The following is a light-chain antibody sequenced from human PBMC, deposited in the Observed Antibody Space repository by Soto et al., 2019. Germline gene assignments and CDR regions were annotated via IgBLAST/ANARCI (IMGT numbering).Light chain of an antibody. Sequence: EIKSTQSPATLSLSPGGRATLSCRASQSVSSYLAWYQQKPGQAPRLLIYGASTRATGIPARFSGSGSGTEFTLTISSLQSEDFAVYYCQQYNNWPPTFGQGTKVDIK. CDR1: QSVSSY. V-gene: IGKV3-15*01. CDR2: GAS. CDR3: QQYNNWPPT. J-gene: IGKJ1*01.